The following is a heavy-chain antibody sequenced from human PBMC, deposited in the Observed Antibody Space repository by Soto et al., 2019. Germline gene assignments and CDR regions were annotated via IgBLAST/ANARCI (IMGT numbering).Heavy chain of an antibody. Sequence: QVQLVQSGAEVRKPGSSVKVSCKASGGTFSRHAISWVRQAPGQGLEWMGGIIRIFGRANHAQKFQGRVTIIADESTSTVYMELSSLRSEDTAMYYCARGWGYDSNDYYYAYWGQGTLVIVSS. V-gene: IGHV1-69*01. CDR2: IIRIFGRA. D-gene: IGHD3-22*01. CDR1: GGTFSRHA. CDR3: ARGWGYDSNDYYYAY. J-gene: IGHJ4*02.